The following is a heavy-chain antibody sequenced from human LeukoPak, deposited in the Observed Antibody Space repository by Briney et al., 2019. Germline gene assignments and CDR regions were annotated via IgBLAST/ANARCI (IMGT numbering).Heavy chain of an antibody. V-gene: IGHV1-69*13. CDR3: ARERIVVVVAAPNYYYGMDV. CDR2: IIPIFGTA. D-gene: IGHD2-15*01. J-gene: IGHJ6*02. CDR1: GGTFSSYA. Sequence: ASVKVSCKASGGTFSSYAISWVRQAPGQGLEWMGGIIPIFGTANYAQKFQGRVTITADESTSTAYMELSGLRSEDTAVYYCARERIVVVVAAPNYYYGMDVWGQGTTVTVSS.